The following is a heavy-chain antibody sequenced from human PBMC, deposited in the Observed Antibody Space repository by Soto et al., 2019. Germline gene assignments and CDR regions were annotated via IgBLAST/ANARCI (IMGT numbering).Heavy chain of an antibody. V-gene: IGHV1-69*13. D-gene: IGHD3-3*01. CDR1: GGTFSSYA. CDR2: IIPIFGTA. CDR3: ARARHDFWSGYQNWFDP. J-gene: IGHJ5*02. Sequence: ASVKVSCKASGGTFSSYAISWVRQAPGQGLEWMGGIIPIFGTANYAQKFQGRVTITADESTSTAYMELSSLRSEDTAVYYCARARHDFWSGYQNWFDPWGQGTLVTVSS.